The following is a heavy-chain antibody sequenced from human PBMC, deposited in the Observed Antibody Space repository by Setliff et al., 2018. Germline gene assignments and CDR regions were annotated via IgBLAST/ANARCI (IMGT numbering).Heavy chain of an antibody. V-gene: IGHV5-51*01. CDR1: GYSFTSYW. CDR3: ARITYYYDSSGYYPDAFDT. D-gene: IGHD3-22*01. J-gene: IGHJ3*02. Sequence: PGESLKISCKGSGYSFTSYWIGWVRQMPGKGLEWMGIIYPGDSDTRYSPSFQGQVTISADKSISTAYLQWSSLKASDTAMYYCARITYYYDSSGYYPDAFDTWGQGTMVTVSS. CDR2: IYPGDSDT.